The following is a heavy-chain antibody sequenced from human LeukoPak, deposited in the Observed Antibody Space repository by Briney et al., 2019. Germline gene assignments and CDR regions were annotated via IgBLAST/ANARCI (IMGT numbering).Heavy chain of an antibody. CDR1: GFTLSNYA. D-gene: IGHD6-13*01. V-gene: IGHV3-64*04. Sequence: GGSLRLSCSASGFTLSNYAMYWVRQPPGKGLKCVSGISRIGGDTYYADSVKGRFTISRDNSKNTLYLQMNSLRAEDTAVYYCARGLRGLAAADYWGQGTLVTVSS. CDR3: ARGLRGLAAADY. CDR2: ISRIGGDT. J-gene: IGHJ4*02.